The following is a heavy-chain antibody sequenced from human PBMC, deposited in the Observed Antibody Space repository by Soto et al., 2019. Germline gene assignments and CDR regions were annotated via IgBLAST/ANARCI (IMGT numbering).Heavy chain of an antibody. CDR3: AKDLRDYYDSSGYYHVPATNAFDI. CDR1: GFTFSRFA. Sequence: GGSLRLSCAASGFTFSRFAMSWVRQAPGKGLEWVSAISGSGGSTYYADSVKGRFTISRDNSKNTLYLQMNSLRAEDTAVYYCAKDLRDYYDSSGYYHVPATNAFDIWGQGTMVTVSS. CDR2: ISGSGGST. V-gene: IGHV3-23*01. D-gene: IGHD3-22*01. J-gene: IGHJ3*02.